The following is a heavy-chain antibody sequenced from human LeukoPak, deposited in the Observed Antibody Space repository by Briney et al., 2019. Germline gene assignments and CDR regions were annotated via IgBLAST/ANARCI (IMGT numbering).Heavy chain of an antibody. CDR2: ISGSGSDL. Sequence: PGGSLRLSCVACGFSFSDYYMSWIRQAPGRGLEWISYISGSGSDLYYADSVKGRFTISRDNANNSLYLQMNSLRAEDTAVYYCAREIFGSGSYPDFWGQGTLVTVSS. V-gene: IGHV3-11*04. CDR1: GFSFSDYY. J-gene: IGHJ4*02. CDR3: AREIFGSGSYPDF. D-gene: IGHD3-10*01.